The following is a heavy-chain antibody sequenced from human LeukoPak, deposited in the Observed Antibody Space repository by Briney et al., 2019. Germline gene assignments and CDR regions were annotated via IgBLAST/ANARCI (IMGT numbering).Heavy chain of an antibody. Sequence: GGSLRLSCAASGFTFSSYAMSWVRQAPGKGLEWVSTISSSGGSTYYADSVKGRFTISRDNSKNTLYLQMNSLRAEDTAVYYCAKRAPLGYCSSTSCYGDFDYWGQGTLVTVSS. CDR1: GFTFSSYA. CDR2: ISSSGGST. V-gene: IGHV3-23*01. J-gene: IGHJ4*02. D-gene: IGHD2-2*01. CDR3: AKRAPLGYCSSTSCYGDFDY.